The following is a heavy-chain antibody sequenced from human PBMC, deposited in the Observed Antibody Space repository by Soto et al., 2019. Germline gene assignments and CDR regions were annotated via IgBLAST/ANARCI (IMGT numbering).Heavy chain of an antibody. D-gene: IGHD6-19*01. CDR3: ARGGAVAGITLDQPRVRAPEDDAFVI. V-gene: IGHV3-21*01. J-gene: IGHJ3*02. CDR1: ALTPSRYS. Sequence: RLSCAASALTPSRYSMNWVRQAPGKGLEWVSSISSSSSYIYYADSVKGRFTISRDNAKNSLYLQMNSLRAEDTAVYYCARGGAVAGITLDQPRVRAPEDDAFVIWGQGTMVSVS. CDR2: ISSSSSYI.